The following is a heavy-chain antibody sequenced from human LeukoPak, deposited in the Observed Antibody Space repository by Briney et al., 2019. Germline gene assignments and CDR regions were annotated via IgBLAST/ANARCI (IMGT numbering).Heavy chain of an antibody. CDR3: ARKVPSAQSDF. J-gene: IGHJ4*02. Sequence: PGGSLSLSCAVSGFTFSSYSMNWVRQAPGKGMEWVSAISGNSFWIYYADSVKGRFTTYSDNDKKPLYLQMDSLRAVDTAVYYCARKVPSAQSDFWGQGTLVTVSS. CDR1: GFTFSSYS. CDR2: ISGNSFWI. V-gene: IGHV3-21*01.